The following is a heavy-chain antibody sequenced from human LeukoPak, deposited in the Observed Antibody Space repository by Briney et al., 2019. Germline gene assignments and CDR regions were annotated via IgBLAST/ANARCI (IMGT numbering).Heavy chain of an antibody. CDR2: INPNIGDA. D-gene: IGHD2-21*02. V-gene: IGHV1-2*02. J-gene: IGHJ5*01. CDR1: GYTFTGFC. Sequence: ASVKVSCKASGYTFTGFCMHRVRQAPGQGLEWMGWINPNIGDAYYAQKFQGRVTMTRDRSINTAYMELSRLTSDDTAVYYCARMDLDGGDSIGFDSWGQGTLVTVSS. CDR3: ARMDLDGGDSIGFDS.